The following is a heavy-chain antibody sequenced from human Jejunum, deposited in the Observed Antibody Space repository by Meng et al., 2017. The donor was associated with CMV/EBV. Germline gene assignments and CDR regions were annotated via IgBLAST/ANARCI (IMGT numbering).Heavy chain of an antibody. CDR3: ARGWGTTSPWDY. J-gene: IGHJ4*02. Sequence: CSVSGGSISGYYFNWIRQSPGKGLEWIGNIDYSGPTKYNPSLKSRVTISVDPSKGQFSLKVGSVSAADTAVYYCARGWGTTSPWDYWGQGMLVTVSS. CDR2: IDYSGPT. V-gene: IGHV4-59*01. CDR1: GGSISGYY. D-gene: IGHD3-16*01.